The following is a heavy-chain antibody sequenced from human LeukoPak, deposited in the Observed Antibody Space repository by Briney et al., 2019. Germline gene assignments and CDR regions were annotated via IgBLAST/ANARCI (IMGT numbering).Heavy chain of an antibody. V-gene: IGHV4-4*08. D-gene: IGHD3-10*01. Sequence: NPSGTPSLTCTLSRDSPGRYHWSYIPQSPGKGLEWLLTTSQSGTADKTSSLQARIFTTLDTSKRLFSLNLTSVSAADTAIYYCARVGRGKDDQGSGTYFDSWGQGILVTVSS. J-gene: IGHJ4*02. CDR3: ARVGRGKDDQGSGTYFDS. CDR1: RDSPGRYH. CDR2: TSQSGTA.